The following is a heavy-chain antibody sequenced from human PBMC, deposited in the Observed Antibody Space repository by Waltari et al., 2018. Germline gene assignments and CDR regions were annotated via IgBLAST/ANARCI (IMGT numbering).Heavy chain of an antibody. J-gene: IGHJ4*02. V-gene: IGHV1-2*02. Sequence: QVQLAQSGAEVRKPGASVKVACKTSGYTFTGYLVHWVRQASGQGLEWVGGINSNSGGTNYAQRFQGRVTMTRYTSLSTIYMELSRLTFDDTALYFCASGLYATSYYADYWGQGTQVTVSS. CDR1: GYTFTGYL. CDR2: INSNSGGT. CDR3: ASGLYATSYYADY. D-gene: IGHD3-3*01.